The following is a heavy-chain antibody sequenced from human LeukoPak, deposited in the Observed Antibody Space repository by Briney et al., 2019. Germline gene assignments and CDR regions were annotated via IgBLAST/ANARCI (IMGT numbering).Heavy chain of an antibody. D-gene: IGHD5-12*01. J-gene: IGHJ4*02. V-gene: IGHV1-8*03. Sequence: ASVKVSCKASGYTFTSYDINWVRQATGQGLEWMGWMNPNSGNTGYAQKFRGRVTITRNTSISTAHMELSSLRSEDTAVYYCARGYSGYDGGYYFDYWGQGTLVTVSS. CDR2: MNPNSGNT. CDR3: ARGYSGYDGGYYFDY. CDR1: GYTFTSYD.